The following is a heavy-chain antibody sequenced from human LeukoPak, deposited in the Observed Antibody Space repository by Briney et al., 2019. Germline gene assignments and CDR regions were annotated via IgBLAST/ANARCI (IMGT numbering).Heavy chain of an antibody. CDR1: GFTFSSYA. V-gene: IGHV3-30*04. CDR2: ISYDGSNK. J-gene: IGHJ4*02. CDR3: ARDSHYYDSSGYYRGYFDY. D-gene: IGHD3-22*01. Sequence: GGSLRLSCAASGFTFSSYAMHWVRQAPGKGLEWAAVISYDGSNKYYADSVKGRFTISRDNSKNTLYLQMNSLRAEDTAVYYCARDSHYYDSSGYYRGYFDYWGQGTLVTVSS.